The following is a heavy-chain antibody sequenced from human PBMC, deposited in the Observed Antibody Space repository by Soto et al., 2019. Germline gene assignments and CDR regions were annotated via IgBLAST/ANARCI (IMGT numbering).Heavy chain of an antibody. V-gene: IGHV4-34*01. CDR1: GGSFSGYY. D-gene: IGHD6-6*01. J-gene: IGHJ4*02. CDR3: ASYREYSSSSWAFDY. CDR2: INHSGST. Sequence: QVQLQQWGAGLLKPSETLSLTCAVYGGSFSGYYWSWIRQPPGKGLEWIGVINHSGSTNYNPSLTSRVTISVDTSKNQFSLKLSSVTAADTAVYYCASYREYSSSSWAFDYWGQGTLVTVSS.